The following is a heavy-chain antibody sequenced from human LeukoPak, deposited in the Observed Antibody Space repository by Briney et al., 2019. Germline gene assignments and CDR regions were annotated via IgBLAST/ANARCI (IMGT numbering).Heavy chain of an antibody. CDR1: GFTFSTYA. V-gene: IGHV3-23*01. CDR3: ASGPPFLKYFEY. D-gene: IGHD3-3*01. Sequence: GGSLRLSCAASGFTFSTYAMSWVRQAPGKGLEWVSTISVGAEYIFYADSVKGRFTISRDDSNNALYLQMHSLRAEDTALYYCASGPPFLKYFEYWGQGTLVTVSS. J-gene: IGHJ4*02. CDR2: ISVGAEYI.